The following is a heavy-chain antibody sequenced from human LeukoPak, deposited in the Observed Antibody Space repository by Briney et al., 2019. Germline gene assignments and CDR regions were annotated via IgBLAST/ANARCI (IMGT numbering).Heavy chain of an antibody. V-gene: IGHV1-69*01. D-gene: IGHD3-3*01. Sequence: GASVKVSCKASGGTFISYAVSWVRQAPGQGLEWMGGIIPIFGTANYAQKFQGRVTITADESTSTAYMELSSLRSEDTAVYYCAAVLRFLEWSRSIYYFDYWGQGTLVTVSS. CDR2: IIPIFGTA. CDR3: AAVLRFLEWSRSIYYFDY. CDR1: GGTFISYA. J-gene: IGHJ4*02.